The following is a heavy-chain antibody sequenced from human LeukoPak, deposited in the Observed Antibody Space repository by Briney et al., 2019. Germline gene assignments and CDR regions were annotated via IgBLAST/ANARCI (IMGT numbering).Heavy chain of an antibody. V-gene: IGHV4-4*07. D-gene: IGHD5-12*01. CDR3: ARDGWISGGYFDY. CDR2: IYTSGST. Sequence: PSDTLSLTCTVSGGSISSYYWSWIRQPAGKGLEWIGRIYTSGSTNYNPSLKSRVTISVDKSKNQFSLKLSSVTAADTAVYYCARDGWISGGYFDYWGQGTLVTVSS. CDR1: GGSISSYY. J-gene: IGHJ4*02.